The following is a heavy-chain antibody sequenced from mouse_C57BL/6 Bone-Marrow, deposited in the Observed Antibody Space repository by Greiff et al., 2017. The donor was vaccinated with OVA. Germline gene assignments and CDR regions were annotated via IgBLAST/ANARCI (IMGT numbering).Heavy chain of an antibody. CDR1: GFTFTDYY. Sequence: EVKLMESGGGLVQPGGSLSLSCAASGFTFTDYYMSWVRQPSGKALEWLGFIRNKANGYTTEYSASVKGRFTISRDNSQSILYLQMNALRAEDSATYYCARYPDGYLDYWGQGTTLTVSS. CDR3: ARYPDGYLDY. J-gene: IGHJ2*01. V-gene: IGHV7-3*01. CDR2: IRNKANGYTT. D-gene: IGHD2-3*01.